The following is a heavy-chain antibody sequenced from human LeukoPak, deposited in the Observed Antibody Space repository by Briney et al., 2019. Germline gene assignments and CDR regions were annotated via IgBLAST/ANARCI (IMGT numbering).Heavy chain of an antibody. D-gene: IGHD6-19*01. CDR2: INPNSGGT. CDR3: ARAIAVVDY. CDR1: GYTFIDYY. V-gene: IGHV1-2*02. Sequence: ASMKVSCKASGYTFIDYYIYCVRQAPGQGLEWMGWINPNSGGTSYAQKFQGRVTMTRDTSISTAYMELSRLRSDDTAVYFCARAIAVVDYWGQGTLVTVSS. J-gene: IGHJ4*02.